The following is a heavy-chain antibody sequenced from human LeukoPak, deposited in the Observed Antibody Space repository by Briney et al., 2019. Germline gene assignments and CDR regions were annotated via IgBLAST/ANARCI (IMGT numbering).Heavy chain of an antibody. CDR1: GGSMSSSNW. J-gene: IGHJ4*02. CDR3: ARVDRRITISGVVIIFDY. D-gene: IGHD3-3*01. V-gene: IGHV4-4*02. Sequence: SETLSRTCAVSGGSMSSSNWWSWVRQPPGKGLEWIGEIYHSGSTNYNPSLKSRVTISVDKSKNQFSLKLSSVTAADTAVYYCARVDRRITISGVVIIFDYWGQGTLVTVSS. CDR2: IYHSGST.